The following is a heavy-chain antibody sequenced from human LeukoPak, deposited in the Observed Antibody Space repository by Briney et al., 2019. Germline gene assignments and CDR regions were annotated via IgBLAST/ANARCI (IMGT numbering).Heavy chain of an antibody. Sequence: GGSLRLSCAASGFTFSTYEMNWVRQAPGKGLEWISYIDYSGSTIYYADSVKRRFTISRDNAKNSLYLQMNSLRAEDTAVYYCARDTTVTTLPYYFDYWGQGTLVTVSS. V-gene: IGHV3-48*03. J-gene: IGHJ4*02. CDR2: IDYSGSTI. CDR3: ARDTTVTTLPYYFDY. CDR1: GFTFSTYE. D-gene: IGHD4-17*01.